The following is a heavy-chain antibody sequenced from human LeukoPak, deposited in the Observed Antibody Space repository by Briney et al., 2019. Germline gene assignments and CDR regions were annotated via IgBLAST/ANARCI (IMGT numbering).Heavy chain of an antibody. CDR3: ARAEKAVAGTAVDY. Sequence: ASVKVSCKASGGTFSSYTISWVRQAPGQGLEWMGRIIPILGIANYAQKFQGRVTITADKSTSTAYMELSSLRSEDTAVYYCARAEKAVAGTAVDYWGQGTLVTVSA. V-gene: IGHV1-69*02. CDR1: GGTFSSYT. CDR2: IIPILGIA. D-gene: IGHD6-19*01. J-gene: IGHJ4*02.